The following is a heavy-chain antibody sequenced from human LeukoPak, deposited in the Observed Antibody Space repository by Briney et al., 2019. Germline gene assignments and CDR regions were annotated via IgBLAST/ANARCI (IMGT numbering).Heavy chain of an antibody. J-gene: IGHJ4*02. CDR3: AKDWGDEDY. D-gene: IGHD3-16*01. V-gene: IGHV3-30*18. Sequence: GGSLRLSCAASGFTFSSYGMHWVRQAPGKGLEWVAVISYDGSNKYYADSVKGRFTISRDNSKNTLYLQMNSLRAEDTAVYYCAKDWGDEDYWGQGTLVTVSS. CDR2: ISYDGSNK. CDR1: GFTFSSYG.